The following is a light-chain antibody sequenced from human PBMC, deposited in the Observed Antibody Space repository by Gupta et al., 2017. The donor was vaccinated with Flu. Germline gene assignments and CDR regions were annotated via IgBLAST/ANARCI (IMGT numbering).Light chain of an antibody. Sequence: PGTLSLSPRERATLSCRASQSVANNYLEWYQQEPDQAPRLVIYDGFNGATDTTNRFSGSGSVKDFTLISNRRENEDFAVYYGQEDCSSRTFGGGTKVDI. CDR3: QEDCSSRT. CDR2: DGF. V-gene: IGKV3-20*01. J-gene: IGKJ4*01. CDR1: QSVANNY.